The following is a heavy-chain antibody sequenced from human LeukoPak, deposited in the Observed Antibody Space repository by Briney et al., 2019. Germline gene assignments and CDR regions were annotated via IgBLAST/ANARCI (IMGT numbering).Heavy chain of an antibody. J-gene: IGHJ4*02. Sequence: PGGSLRLSCAASGFSVSRTYMTWVRQAPGKGLDWVSVIADGGTTYYADSVKGRFTISRDNSRNTLYLQVNSLRAEDTAVYYCASSITTPGGFDYWGQGTLVTVSS. CDR1: GFSVSRTY. V-gene: IGHV3-66*01. CDR3: ASSITTPGGFDY. CDR2: IADGGTT. D-gene: IGHD3-16*01.